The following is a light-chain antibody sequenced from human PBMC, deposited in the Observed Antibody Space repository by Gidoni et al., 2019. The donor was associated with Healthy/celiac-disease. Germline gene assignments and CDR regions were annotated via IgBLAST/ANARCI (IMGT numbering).Light chain of an antibody. CDR3: QQYGSSPLT. J-gene: IGKJ4*01. V-gene: IGKV3-20*01. CDR1: QSVSSSY. CDR2: GAS. Sequence: ELVFSQSPGTLSLSPGERATLSCRASQSVSSSYLAWYQQKPGQAPRLLIYGASSRATGIPYRFSGSGSGTDFTLTISRLEPEDFAVYYCQQYGSSPLTFGGGTKVEIK.